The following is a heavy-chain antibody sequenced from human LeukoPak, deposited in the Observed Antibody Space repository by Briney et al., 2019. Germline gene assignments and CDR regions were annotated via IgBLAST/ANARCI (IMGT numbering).Heavy chain of an antibody. CDR1: GYSFTSYW. J-gene: IGHJ4*02. Sequence: PGESLKISCKGSGYSFTSYWIGWVRQMPGKGLKWMGIIYPGDSDTGYSPSFQGQVTISADKSISTAYLQWSSLTASDTAMYYCARPVGTTVTTFDYWGQGTLVTVSS. CDR3: ARPVGTTVTTFDY. D-gene: IGHD4-17*01. V-gene: IGHV5-51*01. CDR2: IYPGDSDT.